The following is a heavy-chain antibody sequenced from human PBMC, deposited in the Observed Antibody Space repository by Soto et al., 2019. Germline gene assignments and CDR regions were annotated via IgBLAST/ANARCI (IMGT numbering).Heavy chain of an antibody. V-gene: IGHV3-21*04. J-gene: IGHJ6*02. Sequence: GGSLRLSCAASGFTFSSYSMNWVRQAPGKGLEWVSSISSSSSYIYYADSVKGRFTISRDNAKNSLYLQMNSLRAEDTAVYHCAKGRGGGFYYYGMDVWGQGTPVTVSS. D-gene: IGHD6-25*01. CDR3: AKGRGGGFYYYGMDV. CDR1: GFTFSSYS. CDR2: ISSSSSYI.